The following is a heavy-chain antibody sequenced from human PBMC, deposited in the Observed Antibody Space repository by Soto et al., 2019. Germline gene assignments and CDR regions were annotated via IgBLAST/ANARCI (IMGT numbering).Heavy chain of an antibody. CDR1: GFTFSSYG. D-gene: IGHD3-3*01. CDR3: AKGGRGVVIGGACDI. CDR2: ISYDGSNK. Sequence: QVQLVESGGGVVQPGRSLRLSCAASGFTFSSYGMHWVRQAPGKGLEWVAVISYDGSNKYYADSVKGRFTICRANSKSKLYLEMNSQRAGGRAVYYCAKGGRGVVIGGACDIWGRGTMVTVSS. V-gene: IGHV3-30*18. J-gene: IGHJ3*02.